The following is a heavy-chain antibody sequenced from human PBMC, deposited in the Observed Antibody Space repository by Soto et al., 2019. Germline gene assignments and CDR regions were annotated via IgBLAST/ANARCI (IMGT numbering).Heavy chain of an antibody. CDR2: IYSGGST. CDR3: AASGGYSYGYVDY. V-gene: IGHV3-53*01. J-gene: IGHJ4*02. CDR1: GFTVSSNY. D-gene: IGHD5-18*01. Sequence: PGGSLRLSCAASGFTVSSNYMSWVRQAPGKGLEWVSVIYSGGSTYYADSVKGRFTISRDNSKNTLYLQMTSLRAEDTAVYYCAASGGYSYGYVDYWGQGTLVTVSS.